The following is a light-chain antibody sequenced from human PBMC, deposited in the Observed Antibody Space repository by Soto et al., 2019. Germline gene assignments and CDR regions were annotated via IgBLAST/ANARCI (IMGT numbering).Light chain of an antibody. CDR3: QQYASFRS. V-gene: IGKV3-20*01. J-gene: IGKJ1*01. CDR1: QRVSGGY. CDR2: GAS. Sequence: EIVLTQSPGTLSLSPGERATLSCRASQRVSGGYLAWYQQQPGQGPSLLIYGASSRATGIPDRFSGSGSGTVFILTIRRLEPEDCAVYYCQQYASFRSFGQGTKVEIK.